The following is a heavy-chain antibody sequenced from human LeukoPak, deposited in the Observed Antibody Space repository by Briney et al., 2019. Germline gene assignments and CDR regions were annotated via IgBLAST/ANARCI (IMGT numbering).Heavy chain of an antibody. CDR1: GDPY. CDR3: ARDRGYHVDY. J-gene: IGHJ4*01. V-gene: IGHV4-4*07. D-gene: IGHD3-22*01. CDR2: IDTSGNT. Sequence: PSETLTLTCTVSGDPYWRWIQQPAGKGLEWIGRIDTSGNTNYNPSLKSRVTMSVDTSKNQFSLNLRSVTAADTAVYYCARDRGYHVDYWGQGTRVTVSS.